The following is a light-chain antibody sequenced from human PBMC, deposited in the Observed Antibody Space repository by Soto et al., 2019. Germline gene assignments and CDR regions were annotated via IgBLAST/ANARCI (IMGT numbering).Light chain of an antibody. Sequence: EIVLTQSPATLSLCPGERATLSFRAIQSVTSNYLAWYQQIPGRAPGLLIYDTSTRASGVPDRFSGSGSGTEFTLTISRLEPEDFAVYYCQQYGTSPQTFGQGTKVDIK. CDR3: QQYGTSPQT. J-gene: IGKJ1*01. V-gene: IGKV3-20*01. CDR1: QSVTSNY. CDR2: DTS.